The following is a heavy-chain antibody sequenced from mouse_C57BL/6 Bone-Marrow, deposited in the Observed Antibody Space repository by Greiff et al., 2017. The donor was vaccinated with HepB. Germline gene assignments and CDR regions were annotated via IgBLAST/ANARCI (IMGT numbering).Heavy chain of an antibody. CDR2: IDPETGGT. D-gene: IGHD2-3*01. Sequence: VKLVESGAELVRPGASVTLSCKASGYTFTDYEMHWVKQTPVHGLEWIGAIDPETGGTAYNQKFKGKAILTADKSSSTAYMELRSLTSEDSAVYYCTSSDDGYYRYWFAYWGQGTLVTVSA. V-gene: IGHV1-15*01. CDR3: TSSDDGYYRYWFAY. J-gene: IGHJ3*01. CDR1: GYTFTDYE.